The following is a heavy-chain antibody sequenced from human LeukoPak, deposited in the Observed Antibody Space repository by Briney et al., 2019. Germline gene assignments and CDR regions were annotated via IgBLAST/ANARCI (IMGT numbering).Heavy chain of an antibody. CDR3: ARDSSGWHY. CDR1: GFTFSSYW. D-gene: IGHD6-19*01. Sequence: GGSLRLSCAASGFTFSSYWMTWVRQAPGKGLEWVANIKQDGSEKYFVDSVKGRFTISRDNAKNSLFLEMNSLRAEDTAVYYCARDSSGWHYWGQGTLVTVSS. CDR2: IKQDGSEK. V-gene: IGHV3-7*01. J-gene: IGHJ4*02.